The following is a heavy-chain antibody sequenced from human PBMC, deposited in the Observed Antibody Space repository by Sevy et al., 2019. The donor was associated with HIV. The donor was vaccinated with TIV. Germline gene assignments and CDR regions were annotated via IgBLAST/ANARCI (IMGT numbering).Heavy chain of an antibody. CDR3: AREGNSGSYYDPYYYYYGMDV. CDR1: GYTFTSYG. V-gene: IGHV1-18*04. CDR2: ISAYNGNT. D-gene: IGHD1-26*01. Sequence: GASVKVSCKASGYTFTSYGISWVRQAPGQGLEWMGWISAYNGNTNYAQKLQGRVTMTTDTSTSTAYMELRSLRSDDTAVYYCAREGNSGSYYDPYYYYYGMDVWGQGTTVTVSS. J-gene: IGHJ6*02.